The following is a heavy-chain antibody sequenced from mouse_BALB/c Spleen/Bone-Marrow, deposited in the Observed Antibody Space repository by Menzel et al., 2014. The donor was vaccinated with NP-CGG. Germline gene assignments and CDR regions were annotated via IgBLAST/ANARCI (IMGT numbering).Heavy chain of an antibody. CDR2: ISSGSSTI. V-gene: IGHV5-17*02. CDR1: GFTFSSFG. Sequence: EVHLVESGGGLVQPGGSRKLSCAASGFTFSSFGMHWVRQAPEKGLEWVAYISSGSSTIYYADTVMGRFTISRDNPKNTLFLQMTSLRSEDTAMYYCARSGSSSGYFDYWGQGTTLPVSS. D-gene: IGHD1-1*01. J-gene: IGHJ2*01. CDR3: ARSGSSSGYFDY.